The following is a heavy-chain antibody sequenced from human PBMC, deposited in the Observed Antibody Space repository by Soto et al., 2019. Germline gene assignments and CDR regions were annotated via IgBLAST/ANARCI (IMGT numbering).Heavy chain of an antibody. D-gene: IGHD3-3*01. CDR1: GGSIISYY. V-gene: IGHV4-59*01. CDR3: ARGAAGYDFWSGYYRSDYYYYGMDV. CDR2: IYYSGST. Sequence: SETLSLTCTVSGGSIISYYWSWMRQPPGKGLEWIGYIYYSGSTNYNPSLKSRVTISVDTSKNQFSLKLSSVTAADTAVYYCARGAAGYDFWSGYYRSDYYYYGMDVWGQGTTVTVSS. J-gene: IGHJ6*02.